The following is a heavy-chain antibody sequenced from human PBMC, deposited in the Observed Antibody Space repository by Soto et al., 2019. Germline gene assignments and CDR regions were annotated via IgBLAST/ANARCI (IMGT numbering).Heavy chain of an antibody. CDR3: ARGRRIAARLNGMDV. J-gene: IGHJ6*02. CDR1: GGSISSGTYY. V-gene: IGHV4-39*01. D-gene: IGHD6-6*01. CDR2: MYYTGST. Sequence: ETLSLTCTVSGGSISSGTYYWGWIRQPPGKGLEWIGSMYYTGSTYYNPSLNSRVTISVDTSKNQFSLKLSSVTAADTAVYYCARGRRIAARLNGMDVWGLGSTVTVSS.